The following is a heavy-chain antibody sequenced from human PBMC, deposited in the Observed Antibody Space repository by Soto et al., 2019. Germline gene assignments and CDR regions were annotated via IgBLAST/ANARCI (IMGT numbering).Heavy chain of an antibody. CDR2: IYTSGTT. V-gene: IGHV4-4*07. CDR3: ARDRGQLWPLDY. J-gene: IGHJ4*02. D-gene: IGHD5-18*01. Sequence: WTWIRQPAGKGLEWIGRIYTSGTTNYNPSLTSRVTMSVDTSKNQFSLNLTSVTAADTAVYYCARDRGQLWPLDYWGQGTLVTVSS.